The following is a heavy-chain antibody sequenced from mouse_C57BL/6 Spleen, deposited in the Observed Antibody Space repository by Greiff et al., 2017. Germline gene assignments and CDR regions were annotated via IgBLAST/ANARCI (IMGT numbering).Heavy chain of an antibody. J-gene: IGHJ4*01. V-gene: IGHV5-17*01. Sequence: EVQLVESGGGLVKPGGSLKLSCAASGFTFSDYGMHWVRQAPEKGLEWVAYISSGSSTSYYADTVKGRFTISRDNAKNTLFLQMTSLRSEDTAMYYCARNDYDAYAMDYWGQGTSVTVSS. CDR3: ARNDYDAYAMDY. CDR2: ISSGSSTS. D-gene: IGHD2-4*01. CDR1: GFTFSDYG.